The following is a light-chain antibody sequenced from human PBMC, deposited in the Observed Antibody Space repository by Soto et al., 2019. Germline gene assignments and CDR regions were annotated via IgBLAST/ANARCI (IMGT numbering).Light chain of an antibody. Sequence: EIVMTQSPATLSVSPGERVTLSCRASQSVSSNLAWYQQKPGQSPRLLIYGASTRATGIPARFSGSGSGTEFTLTISSLQPEDFATYYCQQLWTFGQGTKVDI. CDR3: QQLWT. CDR1: QSVSSN. V-gene: IGKV3-15*01. J-gene: IGKJ1*01. CDR2: GAS.